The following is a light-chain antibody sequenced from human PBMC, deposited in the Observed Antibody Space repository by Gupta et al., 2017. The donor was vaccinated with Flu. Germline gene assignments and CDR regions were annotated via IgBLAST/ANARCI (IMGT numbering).Light chain of an antibody. CDR2: GNN. V-gene: IGLV1-44*01. Sequence: QSVMTQPPSASGTPAQRVTISCSGGSYNSVNNPVNWYQHLPETAPKLLIYGNNQRPPGVPGRFSGSKSGTSASLAISGLQSEDAADYYCEAWDDSLNAVVFGGGTKLTVL. J-gene: IGLJ2*01. CDR1: SYNSVNNP. CDR3: EAWDDSLNAVV.